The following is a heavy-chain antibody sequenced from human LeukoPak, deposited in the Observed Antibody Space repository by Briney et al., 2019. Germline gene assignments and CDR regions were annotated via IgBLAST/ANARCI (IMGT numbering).Heavy chain of an antibody. CDR3: ARHRMGLFDY. Sequence: PGGSLRLSCAASGFTVSSNYMSWVRQAPGKGLEWASVIYSGGSTYYADSVKGRFTISRDNSKNTLYLQMNSLRAEDTAVYYCARHRMGLFDYWGQGTLVTVSS. J-gene: IGHJ4*02. CDR2: IYSGGST. CDR1: GFTVSSNY. V-gene: IGHV3-66*04. D-gene: IGHD2-8*01.